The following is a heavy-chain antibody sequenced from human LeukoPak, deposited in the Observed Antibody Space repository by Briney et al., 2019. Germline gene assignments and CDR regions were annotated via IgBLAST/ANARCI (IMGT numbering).Heavy chain of an antibody. D-gene: IGHD2-21*01. CDR2: INSDGSSP. CDR1: GFTFSSYW. V-gene: IGHV3-74*01. Sequence: PGGSLRLSCVASGFTFSSYWMSWVRQTPGKGLVWVARINSDGSSPSYADSVRGRFTISRDNAKNTLYLQMNSLRAEDTAVYYCARGGGGHCGGDCHVRYWGQGTLVTVSS. CDR3: ARGGGGHCGGDCHVRY. J-gene: IGHJ4*02.